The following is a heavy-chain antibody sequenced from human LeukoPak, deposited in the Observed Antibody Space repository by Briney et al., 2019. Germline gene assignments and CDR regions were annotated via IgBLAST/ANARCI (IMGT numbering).Heavy chain of an antibody. CDR2: INPNSGGT. Sequence: ASVKVSCKASGYTFTGYYMHWVRQAPGQGLEWMGWINPNSGGTNYAQKFQGRVTMTRDTSISTAYMELSRLRSDDTAVYYCARDQGRDGYKSHYYMDVWGKGTAVTVSS. CDR1: GYTFTGYY. D-gene: IGHD5-24*01. CDR3: ARDQGRDGYKSHYYMDV. J-gene: IGHJ6*03. V-gene: IGHV1-2*02.